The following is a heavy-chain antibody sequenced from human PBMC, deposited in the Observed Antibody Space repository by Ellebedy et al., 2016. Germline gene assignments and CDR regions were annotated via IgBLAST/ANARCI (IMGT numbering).Heavy chain of an antibody. CDR3: ARIGDRRAKGWFDP. CDR2: ITSSGIYI. D-gene: IGHD3-16*01. J-gene: IGHJ5*02. CDR1: GFSFSNFF. Sequence: GESLKISXAASGFSFSNFFMNWVRQAPGKGLEWVSSITSSGIYIYYADSLKGRFTISRDNAKNSLYLQMNSLRAEDTAVYYCARIGDRRAKGWFDPWGQGTLVTVSS. V-gene: IGHV3-21*01.